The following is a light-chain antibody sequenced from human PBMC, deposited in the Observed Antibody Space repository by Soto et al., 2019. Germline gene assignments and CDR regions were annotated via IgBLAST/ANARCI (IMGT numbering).Light chain of an antibody. Sequence: QSALTQPRSVSGSPGQSVTISCTGTSSDVGGYHYVSWYQHHPGKAPKLMIYDVIKRPSGVPGRFSASKSGTTASLTISGQQADDEADYYCCSYGGSYTWVFGGGTKLTVL. V-gene: IGLV2-11*01. CDR1: SSDVGGYHY. CDR2: DVI. CDR3: CSYGGSYTWV. J-gene: IGLJ2*01.